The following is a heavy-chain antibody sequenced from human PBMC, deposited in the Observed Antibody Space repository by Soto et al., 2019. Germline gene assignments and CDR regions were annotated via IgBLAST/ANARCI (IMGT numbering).Heavy chain of an antibody. J-gene: IGHJ4*02. CDR1: GFTFSDYY. Sequence: GGSLRLSCAASGFTFSDYYMSWIRQAPGKGLEWVSYISSSGSTIYYADSVKGRFTISRDNAKNSLYLQMNSLRAEDTAVYYCAREPLYYDFWSGPRTYYFDYWGQGTLVTVSS. V-gene: IGHV3-11*01. CDR2: ISSSGSTI. D-gene: IGHD3-3*01. CDR3: AREPLYYDFWSGPRTYYFDY.